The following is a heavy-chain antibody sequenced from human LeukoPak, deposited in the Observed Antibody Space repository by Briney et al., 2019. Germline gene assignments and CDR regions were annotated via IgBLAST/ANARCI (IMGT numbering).Heavy chain of an antibody. CDR3: ARSAPAGFSYYYYFLDV. Sequence: QTGGSLRLSCAASGFTFSSYEMNWVRQAPGKGLVWVSRINSDGNSPTYADSVKGRFTISRDNAKNTLYLQMNSLRAEDTAVYYCARSAPAGFSYYYYFLDVWGKGTTVTISS. CDR1: GFTFSSYE. CDR2: INSDGNSP. V-gene: IGHV3-74*01. J-gene: IGHJ6*03. D-gene: IGHD6-13*01.